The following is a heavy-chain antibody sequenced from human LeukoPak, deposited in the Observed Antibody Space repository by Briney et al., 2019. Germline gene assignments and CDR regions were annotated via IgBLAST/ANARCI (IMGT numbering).Heavy chain of an antibody. Sequence: ASVKVSCKASGYTFTSYGISWVRHAPGQGLEWMGWISAYNGNTNYAQKLQGRVTMTTDTSTSTAYMELRSLRSDDTAVYYCARDHYDFWSGPGDPSNDRYKFDYWGQGTLVTVSS. V-gene: IGHV1-18*01. D-gene: IGHD3-3*01. CDR1: GYTFTSYG. J-gene: IGHJ4*02. CDR3: ARDHYDFWSGPGDPSNDRYKFDY. CDR2: ISAYNGNT.